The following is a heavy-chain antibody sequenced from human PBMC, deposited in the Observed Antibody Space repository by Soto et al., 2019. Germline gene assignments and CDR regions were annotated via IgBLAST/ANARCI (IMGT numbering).Heavy chain of an antibody. J-gene: IGHJ5*02. D-gene: IGHD6-6*01. CDR2: IYYSGST. CDR3: ARHRWYSGGAARPFWFDP. Sequence: QLQLQESGPGLVKPSETLSLTCTVSGGSISSSSYYWGWIRQPPGKGLEWIGSIYYSGSTYYNPSLKSRVTISVDTSKTQFSLKLSSVTAADTAVYYCARHRWYSGGAARPFWFDPWGQGTLVTVSS. CDR1: GGSISSSSYY. V-gene: IGHV4-39*01.